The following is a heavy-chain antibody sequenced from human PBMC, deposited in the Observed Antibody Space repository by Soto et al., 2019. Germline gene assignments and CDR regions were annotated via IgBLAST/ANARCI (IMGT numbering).Heavy chain of an antibody. J-gene: IGHJ6*02. Sequence: GESLKISCKGSGYSFAGYWITWVRQKPGKGLEWMGRIDPSDSQTYYSPSFQGHVTISADKSISTAYLQWSSLKASDTAMYYCAISYYYYGMDVRGQGTTVTVSS. CDR2: IDPSDSQT. CDR3: AISYYYYGMDV. V-gene: IGHV5-10-1*01. CDR1: GYSFAGYW.